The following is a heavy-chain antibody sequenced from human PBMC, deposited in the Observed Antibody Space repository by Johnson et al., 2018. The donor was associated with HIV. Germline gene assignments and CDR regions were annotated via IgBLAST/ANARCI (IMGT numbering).Heavy chain of an antibody. CDR3: AKDRNWGRLFDGFDI. V-gene: IGHV3-11*04. D-gene: IGHD7-27*01. Sequence: QVQLVESGGGVVQPGRSLRLSCAASGFTFSDYYMSWIRQAPGKGLEWVSHISSRSGPISYSDSVKGRFTISRDNAKNSLYLQMNSLRPEDTAVYYCAKDRNWGRLFDGFDIWGRGTMVTVSS. CDR1: GFTFSDYY. CDR2: ISSRSGPI. J-gene: IGHJ3*02.